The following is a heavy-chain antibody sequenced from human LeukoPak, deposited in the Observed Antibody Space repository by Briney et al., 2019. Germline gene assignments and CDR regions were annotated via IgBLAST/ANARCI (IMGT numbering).Heavy chain of an antibody. CDR2: IYRDGST. Sequence: GGSLRLSCAASGFTVSSKNMNWLRQAPGKGLEWVSVIYRDGSTYYADFVKGRFTISRDNSKNTLYLQMNSLRAEDTAVYYCARLQGGYYFDYWGQGTLVTVS. J-gene: IGHJ4*02. CDR1: GFTVSSKN. D-gene: IGHD3-22*01. CDR3: ARLQGGYYFDY. V-gene: IGHV3-66*04.